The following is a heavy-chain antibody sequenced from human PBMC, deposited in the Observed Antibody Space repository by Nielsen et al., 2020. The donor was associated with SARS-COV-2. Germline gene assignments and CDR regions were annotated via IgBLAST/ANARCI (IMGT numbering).Heavy chain of an antibody. CDR3: AKDFGFGELLASLD. J-gene: IGHJ4*02. CDR1: GFTFSSYG. CDR2: ISYDGSNK. D-gene: IGHD3-10*01. Sequence: LSLTCAASGFTFSSYGMHWVRQAPGKGLEWVAVISYDGSNKYYADSVKGRFTISRDNSKNTLYLQMNSLRAEDTAVYYRAKDFGFGELLASLDWGQGTLVTVSS. V-gene: IGHV3-30*18.